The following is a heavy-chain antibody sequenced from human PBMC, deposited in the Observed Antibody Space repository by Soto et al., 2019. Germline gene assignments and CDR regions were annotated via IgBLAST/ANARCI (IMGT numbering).Heavy chain of an antibody. CDR1: GFTFSSYA. D-gene: IGHD6-13*01. J-gene: IGHJ6*02. CDR2: ISYDGSNK. V-gene: IGHV3-30-3*01. CDR3: AREGYSSSWYDHYYYYGMDV. Sequence: GGSLRLSCAASGFTFSSYAMPWVRQAPGKXLXXVAVISYDGSNKYYADSVKGRFTIYRDNSKNTLYLQMNSLRAEETAVYYCAREGYSSSWYDHYYYYGMDVWGQGTTVTVSS.